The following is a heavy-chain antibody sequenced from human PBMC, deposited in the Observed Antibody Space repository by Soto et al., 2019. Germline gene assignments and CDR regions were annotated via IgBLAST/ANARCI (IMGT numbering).Heavy chain of an antibody. Sequence: QVHLVQSGAEVKKPGASVKVSCKNSGYTFTSSGISWVRQAPGQGLEWLGWISPFIGNTNYTQKFQGRVTTTTDTSTRTAYMDVTSPRSDETAVYYWATGRSRSSGTNDYWGQGTLVTVAS. CDR3: ATGRSRSSGTNDY. CDR2: ISPFIGNT. CDR1: GYTFTSSG. J-gene: IGHJ4*02. V-gene: IGHV1-18*01. D-gene: IGHD6-6*01.